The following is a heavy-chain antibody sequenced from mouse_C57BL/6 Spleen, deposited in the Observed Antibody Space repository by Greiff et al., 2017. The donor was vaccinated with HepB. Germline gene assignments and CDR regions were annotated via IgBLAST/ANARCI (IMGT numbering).Heavy chain of an antibody. CDR1: GFSLTSYG. D-gene: IGHD1-1*01. Sequence: VQLQESGPGLVAPSQSLSITCTVSGFSLTSYGVHWVRQPPGKGLEWLVVIWSDGSTTYNSAPKSRLSISKDNSKSQVFLKMNSLQTDDTAMYYCARQGYGSSYYAMDYWGQGTSVTVSS. CDR2: IWSDGST. V-gene: IGHV2-6-1*01. CDR3: ARQGYGSSYYAMDY. J-gene: IGHJ4*01.